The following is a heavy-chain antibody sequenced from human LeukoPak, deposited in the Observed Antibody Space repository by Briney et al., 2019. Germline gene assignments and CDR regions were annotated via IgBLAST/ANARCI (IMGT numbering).Heavy chain of an antibody. CDR2: ISYDGSNK. Sequence: GGSLRLSCAASGFTFSSYGMHWVRQAPGKGLEWVAVISYDGSNKYYADSVKGRFTISRDNPKNTLYLQMNSLRAEDTAVYYCAKGPSTYYYGSGYPAYFDYWGQGTLVTVSS. CDR3: AKGPSTYYYGSGYPAYFDY. CDR1: GFTFSSYG. J-gene: IGHJ4*02. D-gene: IGHD3-10*01. V-gene: IGHV3-30*18.